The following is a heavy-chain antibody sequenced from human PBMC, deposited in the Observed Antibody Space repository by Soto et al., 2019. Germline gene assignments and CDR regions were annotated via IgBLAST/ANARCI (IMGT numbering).Heavy chain of an antibody. V-gene: IGHV1-69*12. CDR3: AQTLGLAVAGPGRFDL. CDR1: GGTFTNCA. J-gene: IGHJ2*01. D-gene: IGHD6-19*01. Sequence: QVQLVQSGAEVKKPGSSVKVSCKASGGTFTNCAISWVRQAPGQGLEWMGGITPFFGTANYAQKFKGRVTITADESMTTAYMELSRLRSEDTAVYYCAQTLGLAVAGPGRFDLWGRGTLVTVSS. CDR2: ITPFFGTA.